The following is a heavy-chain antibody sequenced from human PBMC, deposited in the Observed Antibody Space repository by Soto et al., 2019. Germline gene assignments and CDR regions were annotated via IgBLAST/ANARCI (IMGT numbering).Heavy chain of an antibody. Sequence: QVQLVESGGGVVQPGRSLRLSCAASGFTFSSYGMHWVRQAPGKGLEWVAVISDDGSNKYYADSVKGRFTISRDNSKNTLYLQMNSLRAEDTAVYYCAKDQAAAGTNFDYWGQGTLVTVSS. CDR3: AKDQAAAGTNFDY. CDR2: ISDDGSNK. V-gene: IGHV3-30*18. CDR1: GFTFSSYG. D-gene: IGHD6-13*01. J-gene: IGHJ4*02.